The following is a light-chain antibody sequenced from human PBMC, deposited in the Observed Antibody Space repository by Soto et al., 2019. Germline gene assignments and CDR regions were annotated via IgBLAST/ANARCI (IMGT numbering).Light chain of an antibody. V-gene: IGKV3-20*01. J-gene: IGKJ2*01. CDR1: QSVSSSY. CDR2: GAS. Sequence: EIVLTQSPGTLSLSPGERATLSCRASQSVSSSYLAWYQHKPGQAPRLLIYGASSRATGIPDRFSGSGYGTDFTLTISRLEPEDFAVYYCQQYGSSPHNFGQGTKLEIK. CDR3: QQYGSSPHN.